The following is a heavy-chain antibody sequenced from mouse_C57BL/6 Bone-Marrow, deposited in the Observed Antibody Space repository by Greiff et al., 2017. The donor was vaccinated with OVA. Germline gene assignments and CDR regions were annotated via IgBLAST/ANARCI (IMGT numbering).Heavy chain of an antibody. D-gene: IGHD1-1*01. V-gene: IGHV3-6*01. Sequence: EVQVVESGPGLVQPSQSLSLTCSATGYSITSGYYWNWLRQFPGNKLECMGFIRYDGSKNYNPFLKNQISITRDNSKNQFFLKLNSVITEDTATYYCAKGEVENYAMDYWGQGASVTVSS. CDR3: AKGEVENYAMDY. CDR1: GYSITSGYY. J-gene: IGHJ4*01. CDR2: IRYDGSK.